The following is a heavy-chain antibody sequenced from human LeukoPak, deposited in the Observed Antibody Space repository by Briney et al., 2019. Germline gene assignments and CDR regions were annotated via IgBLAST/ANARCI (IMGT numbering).Heavy chain of an antibody. Sequence: GASVKVSCKASGYTFTSYAMHWGRQAPGQRLEWMGWINAGNGNTKYSQKFQGRVTITRDTSASTAYMELSSVRAEDTAVYYCAREAGYSGYAYDYWGQGTLVTVSS. CDR2: INAGNGNT. CDR1: GYTFTSYA. V-gene: IGHV1-3*01. D-gene: IGHD5-12*01. CDR3: AREAGYSGYAYDY. J-gene: IGHJ4*02.